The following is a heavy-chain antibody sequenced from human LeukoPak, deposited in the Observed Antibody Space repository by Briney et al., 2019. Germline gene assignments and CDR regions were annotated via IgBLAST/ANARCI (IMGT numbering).Heavy chain of an antibody. CDR3: TRGVTMVVD. D-gene: IGHD3-22*01. J-gene: IGHJ4*02. CDR2: LYSGGHT. Sequence: GGSLRLSCAASGFSVSSNYMSWVRQAPGKGLEWVSVLYSGGHTYYADSVKGRFTISRDNSKNTVYLQMNSLRAEDTATYYGTRGVTMVVDWGEGTRVTVS. V-gene: IGHV3-53*05. CDR1: GFSVSSNY.